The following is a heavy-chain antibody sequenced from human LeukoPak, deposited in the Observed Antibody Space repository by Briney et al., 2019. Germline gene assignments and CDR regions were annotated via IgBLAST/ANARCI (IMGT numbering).Heavy chain of an antibody. CDR2: IYYSGST. CDR3: ARHYYDSSGYYYLDY. CDR1: GGSISSYY. J-gene: IGHJ4*02. D-gene: IGHD3-22*01. V-gene: IGHV4-59*08. Sequence: SETLSLTCTVSGGSISSYYWSWIRQPPGKGLEWIGYIYYSGSTNYNPSLKSRVTISVDTSKNQFSLKLSSVTAADTAVYYCARHYYDSSGYYYLDYWGQGILVTVSS.